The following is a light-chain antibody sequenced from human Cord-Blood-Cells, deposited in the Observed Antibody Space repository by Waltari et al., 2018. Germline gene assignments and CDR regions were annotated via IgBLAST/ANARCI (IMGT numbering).Light chain of an antibody. CDR3: CSYAGSSTWV. V-gene: IGLV2-23*01. Sequence: QSALTQPASVSGSPGQSITISCTGTSSDVGSYNLVSWYQQHPGKAPKLMICEGSKRPSWVSNRFSGSKSGNTASLTISGLQAEDEADYYCCSYAGSSTWVFGGGTKLTVL. CDR1: SSDVGSYNL. CDR2: EGS. J-gene: IGLJ3*02.